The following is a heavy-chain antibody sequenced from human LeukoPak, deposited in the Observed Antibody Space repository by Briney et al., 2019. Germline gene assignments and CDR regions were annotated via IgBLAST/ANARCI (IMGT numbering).Heavy chain of an antibody. J-gene: IGHJ6*03. CDR2: IYYSGST. CDR3: ARVTSSLASIFYYYYYMDV. CDR1: GGSISSYY. D-gene: IGHD6-13*01. Sequence: SETLSLTCTVSGGSISSYYWSWIRQPPGKGLEWIGSIYYSGSTYYNPSLKSRVTISVDTSKNQFSLKLSSVTAADTAVYYCARVTSSLASIFYYYYYMDVWGKGTTVTVSS. V-gene: IGHV4-59*12.